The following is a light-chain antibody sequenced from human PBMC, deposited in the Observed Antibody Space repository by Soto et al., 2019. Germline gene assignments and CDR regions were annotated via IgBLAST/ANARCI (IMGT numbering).Light chain of an antibody. Sequence: QSVLTQPASVSGSPGQSITISCTGTSSDVGGHYYVSWYQRHPGKAPRLMIYEVSNRPSGVSDRFSGSKSGNTASLTISRLQADDEADYFCSSYTTTTASVVFGGGTKLTVL. CDR2: EVS. CDR3: SSYTTTTASVV. CDR1: SSDVGGHYY. V-gene: IGLV2-14*01. J-gene: IGLJ2*01.